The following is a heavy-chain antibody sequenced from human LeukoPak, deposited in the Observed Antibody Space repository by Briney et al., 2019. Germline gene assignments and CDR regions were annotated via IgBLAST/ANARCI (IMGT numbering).Heavy chain of an antibody. CDR1: GFTFDDYA. CDR2: ISWNSGSI. Sequence: GGSLRPSCAASGFTFDDYAMHWVRQAPGKGREWVSGISWNSGSIGYADSVKGRFTISRDNAKNSPYLQMNSLRAEDTALYYCAKDYRYYYDSSGLFDYWGQGTLVTVSS. D-gene: IGHD3-22*01. V-gene: IGHV3-9*01. CDR3: AKDYRYYYDSSGLFDY. J-gene: IGHJ4*02.